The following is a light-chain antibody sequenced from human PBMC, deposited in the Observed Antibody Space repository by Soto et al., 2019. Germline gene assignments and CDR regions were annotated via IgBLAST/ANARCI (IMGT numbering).Light chain of an antibody. Sequence: EVVMTQSPGTLSLSPGDRATLSCRASQSVSSSYLAWYQQHPGQAPRLLIHGTSNRATGIPDRFSGSGSGKEFTLTISSLQPDDFATYYCQQYNSYITFGQGTRLEIK. CDR1: QSVSSSY. CDR3: QQYNSYIT. J-gene: IGKJ5*01. V-gene: IGKV3-20*01. CDR2: GTS.